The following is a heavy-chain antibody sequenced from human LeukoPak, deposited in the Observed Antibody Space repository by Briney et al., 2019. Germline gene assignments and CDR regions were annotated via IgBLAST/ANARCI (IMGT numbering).Heavy chain of an antibody. V-gene: IGHV1-18*01. CDR2: ISAYSGNT. CDR1: GYTFTSYG. CDR3: ARVYCSSTSCRRRMFDY. D-gene: IGHD2-2*01. Sequence: ASVKVSCKASGYTFTSYGISWVRQAPGQGLEWMGWISAYSGNTNYAQKLQGRVTMTTDTSTSTAYMELRSLRSDDTAVYYCARVYCSSTSCRRRMFDYWGQGTLVTVSS. J-gene: IGHJ4*02.